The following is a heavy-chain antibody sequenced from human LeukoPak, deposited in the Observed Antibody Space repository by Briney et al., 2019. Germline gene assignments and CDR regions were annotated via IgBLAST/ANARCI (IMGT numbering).Heavy chain of an antibody. V-gene: IGHV3-48*03. CDR3: ARDPAILTGYYRSYYMDV. CDR2: ISSSGSTI. J-gene: IGHJ6*03. CDR1: GFTFSSYE. D-gene: IGHD3-9*01. Sequence: GGSLRLSCAATGFTFSSYEMNWVRQAPGKGLEWVSYISSSGSTIYYADSVKGRFTISRDNAKNSLYLQMNSLRAEDTAVYYCARDPAILTGYYRSYYMDVWGKGTTVTISS.